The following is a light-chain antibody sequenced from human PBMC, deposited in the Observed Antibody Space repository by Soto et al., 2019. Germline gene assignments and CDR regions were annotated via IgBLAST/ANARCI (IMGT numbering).Light chain of an antibody. V-gene: IGKV3-20*01. J-gene: IGKJ1*01. Sequence: EIVLTQSPGTMSFSPGERATLSCXXSQSVSSSYLAWYQQKPGQAPRLLIYGASSRATGIPDRFSGSGSGTDFTLTISRLEPEDFAVYYCQQYDSSPRTFGQGTKVDIK. CDR1: QSVSSSY. CDR3: QQYDSSPRT. CDR2: GAS.